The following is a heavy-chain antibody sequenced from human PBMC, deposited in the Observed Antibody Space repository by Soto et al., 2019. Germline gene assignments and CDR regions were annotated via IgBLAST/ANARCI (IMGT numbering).Heavy chain of an antibody. J-gene: IGHJ5*02. CDR1: GFTFSSYW. V-gene: IGHV3-74*01. Sequence: GGSLRLSCAASGFTFSSYWMHWVRQAPGKGLVWVSRINSDGSSTSYADSVKGRFTISRDNAKNTLYLQMNSLRAEDTAVYYCARDLDSNYVAGWGNWFDPWGQGTLVTVSS. CDR2: INSDGSST. D-gene: IGHD4-4*01. CDR3: ARDLDSNYVAGWGNWFDP.